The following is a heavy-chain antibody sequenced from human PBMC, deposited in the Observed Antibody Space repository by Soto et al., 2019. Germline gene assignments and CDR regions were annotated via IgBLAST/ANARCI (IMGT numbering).Heavy chain of an antibody. CDR3: AEKANSGPGSPYFDN. CDR2: FRTGGDDATT. V-gene: IGHV3-23*01. Sequence: LRLSCAASGFTFSSYSMSWVRQAPGKGLGWVSGFRTGGDDATTYYADSVKGRFTISRDNSKNMLFLQMNSLRAEDTAIYYCAEKANSGPGSPYFDNCRQETLVTVHS. J-gene: IGHJ4*02. CDR1: GFTFSSYS. D-gene: IGHD3-10*01.